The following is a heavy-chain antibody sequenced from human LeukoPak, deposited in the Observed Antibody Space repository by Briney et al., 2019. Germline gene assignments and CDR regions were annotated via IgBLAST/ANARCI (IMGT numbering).Heavy chain of an antibody. Sequence: ASVKVSCKASGYTFTSYDINWVQQATGQGLEWMGWMNPNSGSKGYAQKFQGRGTMTRNTSISTAYMELSSLRSEDTAVYYCARGYRNIKQWVVYWGQGTLVTVSS. D-gene: IGHD6-19*01. V-gene: IGHV1-8*01. CDR1: GYTFTSYD. CDR3: ARGYRNIKQWVVY. CDR2: MNPNSGSK. J-gene: IGHJ4*02.